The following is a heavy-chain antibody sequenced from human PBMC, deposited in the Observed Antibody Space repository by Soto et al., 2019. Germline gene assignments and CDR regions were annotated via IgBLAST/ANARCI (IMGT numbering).Heavy chain of an antibody. CDR3: ARPLAGDNFLGAYYGMDV. D-gene: IGHD3-3*01. CDR2: IYYSGRT. Sequence: QLQLQESGPGLVKPSETLSLICTVSGGSINSSSYYWAWIRQPPGTGLEWIGRIYYSGRTSYNPPLKSRVTISVDTSKNQFSLKLSSVTAADTAVYYCARPLAGDNFLGAYYGMDVWGQGTTVIVSS. J-gene: IGHJ6*02. CDR1: GGSINSSSYY. V-gene: IGHV4-39*01.